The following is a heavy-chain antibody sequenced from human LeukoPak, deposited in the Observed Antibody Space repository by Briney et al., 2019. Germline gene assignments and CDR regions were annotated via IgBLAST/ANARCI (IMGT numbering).Heavy chain of an antibody. Sequence: GGSLRPSCAASGFTFSSYGMHWVRQAPGKGLEWVAVIWYDGSNKYYADSVKGRFTISRDNSKNTLYLQMNSLRAEDTAVYYCARELPPVVNFYFDSWGQGTLVTVSS. CDR1: GFTFSSYG. V-gene: IGHV3-33*01. D-gene: IGHD3-22*01. CDR3: ARELPPVVNFYFDS. J-gene: IGHJ4*02. CDR2: IWYDGSNK.